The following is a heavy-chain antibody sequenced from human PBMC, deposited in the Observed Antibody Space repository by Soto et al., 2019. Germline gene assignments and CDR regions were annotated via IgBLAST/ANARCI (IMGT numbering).Heavy chain of an antibody. CDR2: IYHSGST. J-gene: IGHJ3*02. D-gene: IGHD2-21*01. CDR1: GGSISSSNW. CDR3: ARGQSLFCGRPRKAFDI. Sequence: PSETLSLTCAVSGGSISSSNWWSWVRQPPGNGLEWIGEIYHSGSTNYNPSLKSRATISVDKSKNQFSLKLSSVTAADTAVYYCARGQSLFCGRPRKAFDIWGQAA. V-gene: IGHV4-4*02.